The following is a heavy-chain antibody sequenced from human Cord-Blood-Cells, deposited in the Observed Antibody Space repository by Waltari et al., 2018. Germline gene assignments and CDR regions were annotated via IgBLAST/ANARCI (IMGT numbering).Heavy chain of an antibody. J-gene: IGHJ4*02. V-gene: IGHV3-30*02. CDR3: AKGGSSNDY. CDR1: GFTFSSYG. D-gene: IGHD6-6*01. CDR2: IRYDGSNK. Sequence: QVQLVESGGGVVQPGGSLRLSCAASGFTFSSYGMHWVRQAPGKGLEWVAVIRYDGSNKYYADSVKGRFTISRDNSKNTLYLQMNSLRAEDTAVYYCAKGGSSNDYWGQGTLVTVSS.